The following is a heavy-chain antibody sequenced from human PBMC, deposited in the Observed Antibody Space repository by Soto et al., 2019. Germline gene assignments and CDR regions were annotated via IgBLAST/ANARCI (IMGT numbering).Heavy chain of an antibody. D-gene: IGHD5-12*01. Sequence: MKLVQSGPEVKKPGTSLRVSCEASGFDFRNFGIQWVRQVQGQGLEWMGWIVVANGRTNYAPKFQGRFTISRDMSTSTAYMDLRDVRPEDTAVYYCSTDRPDIGIGWPAWGQGTTVTVSS. CDR1: GFDFRNFG. J-gene: IGHJ6*02. CDR2: IVVANGRT. CDR3: STDRPDIGIGWPA. V-gene: IGHV1-58*02.